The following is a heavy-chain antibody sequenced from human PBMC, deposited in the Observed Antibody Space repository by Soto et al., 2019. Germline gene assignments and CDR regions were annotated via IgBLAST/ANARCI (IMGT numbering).Heavy chain of an antibody. D-gene: IGHD3-22*01. CDR2: INHSGST. V-gene: IGHV4-34*01. Sequence: PWKTLSLTCAVYGGSFSGYYWSWIRQPPGKGLEWIGEINHSGSTNYNPSLKSRVTISVDTSKNQFSLKLSSVTAADTAVYYCARYDSSGYYPTFDYWGQGTLVTVSS. CDR3: ARYDSSGYYPTFDY. J-gene: IGHJ4*02. CDR1: GGSFSGYY.